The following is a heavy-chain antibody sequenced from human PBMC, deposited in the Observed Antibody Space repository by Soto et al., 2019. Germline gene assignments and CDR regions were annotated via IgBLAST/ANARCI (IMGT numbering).Heavy chain of an antibody. CDR2: INAGNGNT. J-gene: IGHJ4*02. V-gene: IGHV1-3*01. Sequence: GASVKVSCKASGYTFTSYAMHWVRQAPGQRLEWMGWINAGNGNTKYSQKFQGRVTITRDTSASTAYMELSSLRSEDTAVYYCARDQGPDYGDYDYWGQGTLVTVSS. CDR3: ARDQGPDYGDYDY. D-gene: IGHD4-17*01. CDR1: GYTFTSYA.